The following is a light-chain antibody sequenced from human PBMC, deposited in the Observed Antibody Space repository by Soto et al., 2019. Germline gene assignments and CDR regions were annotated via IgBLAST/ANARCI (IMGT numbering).Light chain of an antibody. Sequence: DIQMTQSPSSLSASVGDRVTITCRASQSVSSYLNWYQQKPGKAPKLLIYAASSLQSGVQSRFSGSGSGTDFTLTNSSLQPEDFATYYCQQSYSTPWTFGQGTKVEIK. J-gene: IGKJ1*01. V-gene: IGKV1-39*01. CDR2: AAS. CDR1: QSVSSY. CDR3: QQSYSTPWT.